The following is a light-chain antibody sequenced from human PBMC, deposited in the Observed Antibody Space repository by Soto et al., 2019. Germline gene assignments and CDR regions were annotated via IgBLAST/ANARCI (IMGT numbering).Light chain of an antibody. V-gene: IGLV3-1*01. CDR1: KLGDKY. Sequence: SYELTQPPSVSVSPGQTASITCSGDKLGDKYACWYQQKPGQSPLLVIYEDNKRPSGIPERFSGSNSGNTATLTISGTQAMDEADYYCQAWDSRTGVFGTGTKLTVL. CDR3: QAWDSRTGV. J-gene: IGLJ1*01. CDR2: EDN.